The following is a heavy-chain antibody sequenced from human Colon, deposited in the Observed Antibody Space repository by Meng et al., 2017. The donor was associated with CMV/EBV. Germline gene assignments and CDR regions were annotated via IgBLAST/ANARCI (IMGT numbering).Heavy chain of an antibody. V-gene: IGHV1-2*02. Sequence: LSGAEVKQPGSSVKVSCKAHGYTFTGYFMYWVRQAPGQWLEWLAVINPRSGGTNYAKKFQGRVTMTRDTSMNTAYMELSRLRSDDTAVYYCASLSGGDFDYWGQGTLVTVSS. D-gene: IGHD1-26*01. CDR2: INPRSGGT. J-gene: IGHJ4*02. CDR3: ASLSGGDFDY. CDR1: GYTFTGYF.